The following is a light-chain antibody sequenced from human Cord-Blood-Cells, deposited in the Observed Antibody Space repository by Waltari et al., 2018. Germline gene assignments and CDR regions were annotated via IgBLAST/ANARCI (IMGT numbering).Light chain of an antibody. J-gene: IGLJ2*01. Sequence: SSELTQDLAVSVALGQTVRITCQGDSLRSYYASCYQQKPGQAPVLVIYGKNNRPSGIPDRFSGSSSGNTASLTITGAQAEDEADYYCNSRDSSGNHLRVFGGGTKLTVL. CDR1: SLRSYY. CDR2: GKN. V-gene: IGLV3-19*01. CDR3: NSRDSSGNHLRV.